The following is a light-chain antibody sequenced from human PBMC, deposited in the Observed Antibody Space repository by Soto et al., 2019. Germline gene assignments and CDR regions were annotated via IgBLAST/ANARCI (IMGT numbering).Light chain of an antibody. V-gene: IGKV3-20*01. CDR1: QSVSSSF. J-gene: IGKJ2*01. Sequence: EIVLTQSPGTLSLSPGERATLSCRASQSVSSSFLAWYQQKPGQAPRLVIYAASSRATGIPDRFSGSGSGTVFTLTISRLEPEDFAVYYCQQYATSPPRYTFGQGTKLEI. CDR2: AAS. CDR3: QQYATSPPRYT.